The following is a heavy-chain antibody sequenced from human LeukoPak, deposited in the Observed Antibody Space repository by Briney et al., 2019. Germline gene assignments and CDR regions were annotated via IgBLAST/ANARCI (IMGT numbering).Heavy chain of an antibody. D-gene: IGHD2-15*01. J-gene: IGHJ6*03. CDR2: INPNSGGT. CDR1: GYTFTGYY. CDR3: ARGVVAATFYYYMDV. Sequence: ASVKVSCKPSGYTFTGYYIQWVRQAPGQGLEWMGWINPNSGGTNSAQKVQGRVTLTRDTSISTTYMELSGLRSDDTAVYYCARGVVAATFYYYMDVWGKGTTVTVSS. V-gene: IGHV1-2*02.